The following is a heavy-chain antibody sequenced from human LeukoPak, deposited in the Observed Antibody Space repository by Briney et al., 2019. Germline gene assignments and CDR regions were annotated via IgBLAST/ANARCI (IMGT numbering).Heavy chain of an antibody. CDR1: GYTFTSYG. V-gene: IGHV1-18*01. J-gene: IGHJ4*02. Sequence: ASVKVSCKASGYTFTSYGISWVRQAPGQGLEWMGWISAYNGNTNYAQKLQGRVTMTTGTSTSTAYMELSSLRSEDTAVYYCARGEWSMSGYYDYWGQGTLVTVSS. CDR2: ISAYNGNT. CDR3: ARGEWSMSGYYDY. D-gene: IGHD3-3*01.